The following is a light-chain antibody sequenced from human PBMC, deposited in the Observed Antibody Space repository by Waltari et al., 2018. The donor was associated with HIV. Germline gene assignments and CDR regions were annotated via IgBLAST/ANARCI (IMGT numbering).Light chain of an antibody. CDR3: QQYGNSPVYT. Sequence: EIVLTQSPGILSLSPGERATLSCRASQSVSSNYLAWYQQKPGRAPRLLIFDASTRASGIPDRFSGSGSVTDFTLTISRLEPEDFAVYYCQQYGNSPVYTFGQGTKLEIK. CDR1: QSVSSNY. CDR2: DAS. V-gene: IGKV3-20*01. J-gene: IGKJ2*01.